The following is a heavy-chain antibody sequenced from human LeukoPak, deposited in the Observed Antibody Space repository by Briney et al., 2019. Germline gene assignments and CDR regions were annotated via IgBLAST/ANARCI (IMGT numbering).Heavy chain of an antibody. V-gene: IGHV5-51*01. CDR3: ARTSGDYGGNALYFDY. CDR2: IYPGDSDT. J-gene: IGHJ4*02. CDR1: GYSFTSYW. Sequence: GVSLKISCKGSGYSFTSYWIGWVRQMPGKGLEWMAFIYPGDSDTRYSPSVQGQVTTSVDKSTSTAYLQWSSLKASDTAMYYCARTSGDYGGNALYFDYWGQGTLVTVSS. D-gene: IGHD4-23*01.